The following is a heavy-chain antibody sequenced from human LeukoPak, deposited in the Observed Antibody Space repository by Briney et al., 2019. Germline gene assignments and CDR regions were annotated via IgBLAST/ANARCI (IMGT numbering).Heavy chain of an antibody. D-gene: IGHD3-22*01. CDR1: GGSISSSSYY. J-gene: IGHJ4*02. CDR2: IYYSGST. V-gene: IGHV4-39*01. CDR3: ADDYYDSSGLPD. Sequence: PSETLSLTCTVSGGSISSSSYYWGWIRQPPGKGLEWTGSIYYSGSTYYNPSLKSRVTISVDTSKNQFSLKLSSVTAADTAVYYCADDYYDSSGLPDWGQGTLVTVSS.